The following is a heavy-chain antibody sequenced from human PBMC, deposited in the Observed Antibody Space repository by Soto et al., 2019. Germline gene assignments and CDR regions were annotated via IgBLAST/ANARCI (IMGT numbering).Heavy chain of an antibody. D-gene: IGHD3-22*01. J-gene: IGHJ6*02. CDR2: ISSSSSYI. Sequence: PGGSLRLSCAASGFTFSSYSMNWVRQAPGKGLGWVSSISSSSSYIYYADSVKGRFTISRDNAKNSLYLQMNSLRAEDTALYYCARDSSGYYDGYYYYGMDVWGQGTTVTVSS. V-gene: IGHV3-21*01. CDR1: GFTFSSYS. CDR3: ARDSSGYYDGYYYYGMDV.